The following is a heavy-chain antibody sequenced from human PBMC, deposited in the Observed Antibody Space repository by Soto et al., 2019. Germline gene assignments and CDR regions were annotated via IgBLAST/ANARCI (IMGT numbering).Heavy chain of an antibody. CDR1: GYTFTSYY. CDR2: INPSGGST. J-gene: IGHJ6*02. D-gene: IGHD2-8*01. Sequence: QVQLVQSGAEVKKPGASVKVSCKASGYTFTSYYMHWVRQAPGQGLEWMGIINPSGGSTSYAQKFQGRVTMTRDTSTSTVYMELSSLRSEDTAVYYCASQARYCTNGVCSAYGMDVWGQGTTVTVSS. V-gene: IGHV1-46*01. CDR3: ASQARYCTNGVCSAYGMDV.